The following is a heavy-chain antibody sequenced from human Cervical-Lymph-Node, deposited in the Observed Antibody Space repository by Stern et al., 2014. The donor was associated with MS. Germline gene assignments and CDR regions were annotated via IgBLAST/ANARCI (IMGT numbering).Heavy chain of an antibody. D-gene: IGHD2-8*01. CDR2: ISNDGSDR. V-gene: IGHV3-30*03. J-gene: IGHJ4*02. CDR3: ALPGHFYTNAPDY. Sequence: QLVQSGGGVVQPGTSLRLSCAASGFTFSSYDMHWVRQAPGKGLEWVTFISNDGSDRYYADSLKDRFIVSRDYYKKTLSLQINNLRSEDTAVYYCALPGHFYTNAPDYWGQGTLVTVSS. CDR1: GFTFSSYD.